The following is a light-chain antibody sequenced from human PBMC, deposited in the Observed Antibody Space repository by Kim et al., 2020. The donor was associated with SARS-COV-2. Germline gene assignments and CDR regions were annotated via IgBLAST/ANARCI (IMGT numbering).Light chain of an antibody. J-gene: IGLJ3*02. CDR1: SLKTSY. CDR3: TSRDTTNNHAV. CDR2: GKD. Sequence: ARGEPAKITWQGDSLKTSYATWYQQKPGQAPILVVYGKDNRPSGIPDRFSGSSSANAGFLTITGAQAEDEADYYCTSRDTTNNHAVFGGGTQLTVL. V-gene: IGLV3-19*01.